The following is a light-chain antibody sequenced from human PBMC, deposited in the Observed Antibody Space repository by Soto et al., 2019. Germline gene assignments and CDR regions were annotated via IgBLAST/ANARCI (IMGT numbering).Light chain of an antibody. CDR3: ISYTSSTPYV. J-gene: IGLJ1*01. Sequence: QSALTQPASVSGSPGQSITISCSGTSSDVGGYKYVSWYQQHPGKAPKLMIYEVSHRPSGVSNRFSGSKAGNTASLTISGHLAADEADYYCISYTSSTPYVFGTGTKLTVL. CDR1: SSDVGGYKY. V-gene: IGLV2-14*01. CDR2: EVS.